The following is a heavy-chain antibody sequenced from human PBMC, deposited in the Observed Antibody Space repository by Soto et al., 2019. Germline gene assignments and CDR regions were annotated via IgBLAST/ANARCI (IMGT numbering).Heavy chain of an antibody. D-gene: IGHD6-6*01. Sequence: QVQLVQSGAEVKKPGSSVKVSCKASGGTFSSYAISWVRQAPGQGLEWMGGIIPIFGTANYAQKFQGIVTITADESTSTAYMELRSLRAEDNAVYYCARARQLWRDDAFDIWGQGTMVTVSS. CDR3: ARARQLWRDDAFDI. J-gene: IGHJ3*02. CDR2: IIPIFGTA. V-gene: IGHV1-69*01. CDR1: GGTFSSYA.